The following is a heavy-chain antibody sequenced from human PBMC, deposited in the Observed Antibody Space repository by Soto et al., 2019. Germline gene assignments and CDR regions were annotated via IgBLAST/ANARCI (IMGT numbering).Heavy chain of an antibody. CDR2: INPNSGGT. Sequence: ASVKVSCKASGYTFTGYYMHWVRQAPGQGLEWMGWINPNSGGTNYAQKFQGRVTMTMDTSISTAYMELSRLRSDDTAVYYCARDTSKQLGDYYYYGMDVWGQGTTVTVSS. D-gene: IGHD6-6*01. CDR1: GYTFTGYY. J-gene: IGHJ6*02. CDR3: ARDTSKQLGDYYYYGMDV. V-gene: IGHV1-2*02.